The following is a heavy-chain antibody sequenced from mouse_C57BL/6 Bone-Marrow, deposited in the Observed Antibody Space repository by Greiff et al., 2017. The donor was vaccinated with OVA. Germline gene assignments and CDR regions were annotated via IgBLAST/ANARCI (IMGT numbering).Heavy chain of an antibody. V-gene: IGHV1-15*01. D-gene: IGHD4-1*01. CDR3: TRVRENWTPFDY. Sequence: QVQLQQSGAALVRPGASVTLSCKASGYTFTDYEMHWVKQTPVHGLEWIGAIDPETGGTAYNQKFKGKAILTADKSSSTAYMELRSLTSEDSAVDYCTRVRENWTPFDYWGQGTTLTVSS. CDR2: IDPETGGT. CDR1: GYTFTDYE. J-gene: IGHJ2*01.